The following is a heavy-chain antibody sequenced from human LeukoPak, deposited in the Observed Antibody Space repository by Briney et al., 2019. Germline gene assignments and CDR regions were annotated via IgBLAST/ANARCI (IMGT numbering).Heavy chain of an antibody. CDR1: GDSISNYY. V-gene: IGHV4-59*01. CDR3: TRLAPYYDFWTVDY. Sequence: PSETLSLTCTVSGDSISNYYWSWIRQPPGKGLEWIGYIYYSGSANYNPSLKSRVTISVDTSKNQFSLKLSSVTAADTAVYYCTRLAPYYDFWTVDYWGQGTLVTVSS. J-gene: IGHJ4*02. D-gene: IGHD3-3*01. CDR2: IYYSGSA.